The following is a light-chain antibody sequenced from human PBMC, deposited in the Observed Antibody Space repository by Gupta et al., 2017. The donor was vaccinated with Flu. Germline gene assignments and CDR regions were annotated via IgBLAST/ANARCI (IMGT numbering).Light chain of an antibody. V-gene: IGLV3-1*01. CDR3: QAWHTSNVV. J-gene: IGLJ3*02. CDR1: KLVHKY. Sequence: SYELTKLPPMSASLGHPVSTPCSGDKLVHKYVCWFQQKEDQPPVLVIYQDSRRPSGLPGRFSGSNIGDTATLTISGTQAMDEAVYYCQAWHTSNVVFGGGTKLTVL. CDR2: QDS.